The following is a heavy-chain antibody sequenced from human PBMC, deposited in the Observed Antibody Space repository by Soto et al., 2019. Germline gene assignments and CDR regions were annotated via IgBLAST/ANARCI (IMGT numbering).Heavy chain of an antibody. CDR2: INHSGST. D-gene: IGHD3-16*02. V-gene: IGHV4-34*01. CDR3: ARGRNLMITFGGVIGHFDY. Sequence: SGTLSLTCAVYGGSFSGYYWSWIRQPPGKGLEWIGEINHSGSTNYNPSLKSRVTISVDTSKNQFSLKLSSVTAADTAVYYCARGRNLMITFGGVIGHFDYWGQGTLV. CDR1: GGSFSGYY. J-gene: IGHJ4*02.